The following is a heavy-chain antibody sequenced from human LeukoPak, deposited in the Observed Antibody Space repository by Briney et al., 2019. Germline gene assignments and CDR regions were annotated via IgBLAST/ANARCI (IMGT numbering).Heavy chain of an antibody. CDR1: GFTFSSYE. J-gene: IGHJ3*02. D-gene: IGHD4-17*01. CDR3: AKGVDYGFNI. Sequence: GGTLRLSCAASGFTFSSYEMNWVRQVPGKGLEGVAFMRNDGSYTYYSDSVRRRFTISRDISKDTLYLQVNSLRPEDTAVYYCAKGVDYGFNIWGQGTMVTVSS. CDR2: MRNDGSYT. V-gene: IGHV3-30*02.